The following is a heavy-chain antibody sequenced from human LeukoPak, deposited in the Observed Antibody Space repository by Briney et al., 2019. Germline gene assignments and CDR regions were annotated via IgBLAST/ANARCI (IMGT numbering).Heavy chain of an antibody. CDR1: GFTFSSYS. V-gene: IGHV3-21*04. D-gene: IGHD1-26*01. CDR3: AKTARSYSGSYEDY. J-gene: IGHJ4*02. Sequence: GGSLRLSCAASGFTFSSYSMNWVRQAPGKGLEWFSSMSSSSSYIYYADSVKGRFTISRDNAKNSLYLQMNSLRAEDTAVYYCAKTARSYSGSYEDYWGQGTLVTVSS. CDR2: MSSSSSYI.